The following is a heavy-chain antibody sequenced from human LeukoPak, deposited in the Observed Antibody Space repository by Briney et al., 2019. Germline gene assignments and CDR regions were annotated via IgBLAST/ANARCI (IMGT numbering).Heavy chain of an antibody. Sequence: SETLSLTCTVSGGSISSYYWSWIRQPPGKGLEWIGYIYYSGSTNYNPSLKSRVTISVDTSKNQFSLKLSSVTAADTAVYYCARAGIAAAGDAFDIWGQGTMVTVSP. CDR2: IYYSGST. J-gene: IGHJ3*02. CDR1: GGSISSYY. CDR3: ARAGIAAAGDAFDI. V-gene: IGHV4-59*01. D-gene: IGHD6-13*01.